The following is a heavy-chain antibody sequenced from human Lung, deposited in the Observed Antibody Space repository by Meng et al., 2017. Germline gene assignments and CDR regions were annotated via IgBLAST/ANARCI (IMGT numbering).Heavy chain of an antibody. CDR1: GVTFSGAD. CDR2: IETRPNNYAT. CDR3: TIYTRGHI. D-gene: IGHD4-11*01. V-gene: IGHV3-73*02. J-gene: IGHJ3*02. Sequence: EGQWVLSGGRWVPPGGSLKLSCGVSGVTFSGADIHWVLQASGRGLEWVGRIETRPNNYATSYAGSLRGRFTISRDDSENMAYLQMNSLETEDTVLYYCTIYTRGHIWGQGSMVTVSS.